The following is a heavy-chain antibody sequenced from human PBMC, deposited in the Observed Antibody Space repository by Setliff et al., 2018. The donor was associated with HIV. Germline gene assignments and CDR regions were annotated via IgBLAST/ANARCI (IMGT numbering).Heavy chain of an antibody. Sequence: SGGSLRLSCAPSGFTFGSYAMSWVRQAPGKGLEWVSVISGSGDSTFYADSLKGRFTISRDNSKNTLYLQMNGLRAEDTAVYYCAKTLPTLYPPHDYYFAMDVWGQGTTGTAP. J-gene: IGHJ6*02. CDR2: ISGSGDST. D-gene: IGHD2-15*01. V-gene: IGHV3-23*01. CDR1: GFTFGSYA. CDR3: AKTLPTLYPPHDYYFAMDV.